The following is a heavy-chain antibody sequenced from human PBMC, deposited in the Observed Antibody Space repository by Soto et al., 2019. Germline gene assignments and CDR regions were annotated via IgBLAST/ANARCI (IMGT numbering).Heavy chain of an antibody. CDR2: IIIAGGGT. V-gene: IGHV1-58*01. D-gene: IGHD2-15*01. CDR1: GIIFSNSA. J-gene: IGHJ3*02. Sequence: QMQVVQSGPEVKKPGTSVTVSCKTSGIIFSNSAVQWVRQARGQRLEWLGYIIIAGGGTKYSQNLQGKITITRDMSTNTAYMQLTSMRAEDTAIYYCAAELYSGGRCCSFDIWGQGTMITVSS. CDR3: AAELYSGGRCCSFDI.